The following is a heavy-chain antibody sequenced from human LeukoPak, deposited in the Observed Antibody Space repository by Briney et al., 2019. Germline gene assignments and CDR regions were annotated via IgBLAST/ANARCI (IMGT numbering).Heavy chain of an antibody. D-gene: IGHD3-10*01. V-gene: IGHV1-18*01. CDR2: ISGYNGNT. CDR1: GYTFTTYN. CDR3: ARVTEYYGSGRRHNYYSYYMDV. Sequence: ASVKVSCKASGYTFTTYNINWVRQAPGQGLEWMGWISGYNGNTNYAQKLQGRVTMTTDTSTSTAYMELRSLKSDDTAVYYCARVTEYYGSGRRHNYYSYYMDVWGKGTTVTISS. J-gene: IGHJ6*03.